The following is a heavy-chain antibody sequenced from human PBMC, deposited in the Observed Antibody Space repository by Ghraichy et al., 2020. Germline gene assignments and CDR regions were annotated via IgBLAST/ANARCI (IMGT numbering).Heavy chain of an antibody. CDR2: ISAYNGNT. CDR3: ARVEPGYCSGGSCYGYAFDY. Sequence: ASVKVSCKASGYTFTSYGISWVRQAPGQGLEWMGWISAYNGNTNYAQKLQGRVTMTTDTSTSTAYMELRSLRSDDTAVYYCARVEPGYCSGGSCYGYAFDYWGQGTLVTVSS. D-gene: IGHD2-15*01. J-gene: IGHJ4*02. V-gene: IGHV1-18*01. CDR1: GYTFTSYG.